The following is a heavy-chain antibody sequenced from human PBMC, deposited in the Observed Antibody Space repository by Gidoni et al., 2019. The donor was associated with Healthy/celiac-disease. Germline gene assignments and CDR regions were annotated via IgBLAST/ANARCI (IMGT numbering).Heavy chain of an antibody. CDR3: ATWAVRGVILDY. CDR1: GYTFPGYY. V-gene: IGHV1-2*02. J-gene: IGHJ4*02. CDR2: INPNSGGT. D-gene: IGHD3-10*01. Sequence: QVQLVQSGAEVQKPGASVKVSCKASGYTFPGYYMHWVRQAHGQGLEWMGWINPNSGGTNYAQKFQGRVTMTRDTSISTAYMELSRLRSDDTAVYYCATWAVRGVILDYWGQGTLVTVSS.